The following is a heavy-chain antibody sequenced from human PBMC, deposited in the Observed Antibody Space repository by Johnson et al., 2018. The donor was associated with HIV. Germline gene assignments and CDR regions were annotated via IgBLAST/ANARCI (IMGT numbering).Heavy chain of an antibody. J-gene: IGHJ3*02. D-gene: IGHD3-22*01. Sequence: EVQLVESGGGVVQPGGSLRLSCAAHGFSVSSNFMSWVRQAPGKGLEWVSVIYSGGKTYTGRFTISRDNAKKSLYLQMNSLRVEDTAVYYCARKGSSGFGGIDAFDIWGQGTMVTVSS. V-gene: IGHV3-66*01. CDR2: IYSGGKT. CDR3: ARKGSSGFGGIDAFDI. CDR1: GFSVSSNF.